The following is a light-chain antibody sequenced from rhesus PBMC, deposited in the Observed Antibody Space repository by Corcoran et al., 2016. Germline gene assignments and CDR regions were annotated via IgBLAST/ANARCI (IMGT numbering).Light chain of an antibody. J-gene: IGKJ3*01. CDR3: QHSYGTPFT. CDR1: ENVNNY. V-gene: IGKV1-74*01. Sequence: DIQMTQSPSSLSASGGDRVTITCRASENVNNYLHWSQQKPGKAPKPLSYKASTLKSGGPSSFSGSGSGKDFTPTISSLQPEYFATDYCQHSYGTPFTFGPGTKRDIK. CDR2: KAS.